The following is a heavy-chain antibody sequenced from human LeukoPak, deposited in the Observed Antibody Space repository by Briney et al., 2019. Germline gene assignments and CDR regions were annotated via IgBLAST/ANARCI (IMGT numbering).Heavy chain of an antibody. Sequence: QTGGSLRLSCAASGFTFSSYAMSWVRQAPGKGLEWVSAISGSGGSTYYADSVKGRFTISRDNSKNTLYLQMNSLRAEDTAVYYCATDSSGPFPLDYWGQGTLVTVSS. D-gene: IGHD3-22*01. J-gene: IGHJ4*02. CDR1: GFTFSSYA. CDR2: ISGSGGST. V-gene: IGHV3-23*01. CDR3: ATDSSGPFPLDY.